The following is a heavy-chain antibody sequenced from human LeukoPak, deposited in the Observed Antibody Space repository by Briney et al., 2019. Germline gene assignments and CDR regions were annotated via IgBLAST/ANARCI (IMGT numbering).Heavy chain of an antibody. V-gene: IGHV3-33*01. CDR2: IWYDGSNK. CDR3: ARDHYYDSSGYKD. D-gene: IGHD3-22*01. CDR1: GFTFSSYG. J-gene: IGHJ4*02. Sequence: GGSLRLSCAASGFTFSSYGMPWVRQAPGKGLEWVAVIWYDGSNKYYADSVKGRFTISRDNSKNTLYLQMNSLRAEDTAVYYCARDHYYDSSGYKDWGQGTLVTVSS.